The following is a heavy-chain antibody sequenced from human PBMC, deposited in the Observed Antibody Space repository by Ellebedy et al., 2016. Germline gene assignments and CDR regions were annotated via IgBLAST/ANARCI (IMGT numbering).Heavy chain of an antibody. V-gene: IGHV4-4*07. D-gene: IGHD2-15*01. CDR2: MFTSGST. Sequence: SETLSLTXTVSGDSINNYFWIWIRKPAGKGLEWIGRMFTSGSTNYNPSLKSRVTISVDTSKNQFSLNLSFVTATDTAVYYCAFGGSVGYMAVWGKGTTVNVSS. CDR1: GDSINNYF. J-gene: IGHJ6*03. CDR3: AFGGSVGYMAV.